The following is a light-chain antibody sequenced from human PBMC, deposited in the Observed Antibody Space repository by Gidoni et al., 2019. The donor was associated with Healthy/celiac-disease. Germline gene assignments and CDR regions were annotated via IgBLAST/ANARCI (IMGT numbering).Light chain of an antibody. CDR2: GAS. V-gene: IGKV3-15*01. Sequence: EIVMTQSPATLSVSPGERAPLSCRASQSVSSNLAGYQQKPGQAPRLLIYGASTRATGIPARFSGSGSGTEFTLTISSLQSEDFAVYYCQQYNNPYTFGQGTKLEIK. CDR3: QQYNNPYT. J-gene: IGKJ2*01. CDR1: QSVSSN.